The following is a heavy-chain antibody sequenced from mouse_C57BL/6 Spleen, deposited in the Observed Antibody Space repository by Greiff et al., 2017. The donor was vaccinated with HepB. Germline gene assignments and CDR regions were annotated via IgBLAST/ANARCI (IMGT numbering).Heavy chain of an antibody. Sequence: VQLQQSGPELVKPGASVKISCKASGYAFSSSWMNWVKQRPGKGLEWIGRIYPGDGDTNYNGKFKGKATLTADKSSSTTSMQLSSLTSEDSAVYVCARIYYGGSSDWCFDVWGTGTTVTVSS. V-gene: IGHV1-82*01. CDR2: IYPGDGDT. CDR3: ARIYYGGSSDWCFDV. D-gene: IGHD1-1*01. J-gene: IGHJ1*03. CDR1: GYAFSSSW.